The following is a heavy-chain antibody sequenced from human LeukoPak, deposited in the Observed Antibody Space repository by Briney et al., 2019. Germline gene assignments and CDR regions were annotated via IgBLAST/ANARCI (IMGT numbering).Heavy chain of an antibody. J-gene: IGHJ4*02. V-gene: IGHV3-48*02. CDR2: ISGRGSAV. D-gene: IGHD5-12*01. CDR1: GFTFSSYS. CDR3: ARDVRWPRFVFDY. Sequence: GGSLRLSCAASGFTFSSYSMNWGRQAPGKGLEWVSYISGRGSAVYYADSVKGRFTSSRDNAKNSLYLQMNLLRDEDTAVYYCARDVRWPRFVFDYRGQGTPATVSS.